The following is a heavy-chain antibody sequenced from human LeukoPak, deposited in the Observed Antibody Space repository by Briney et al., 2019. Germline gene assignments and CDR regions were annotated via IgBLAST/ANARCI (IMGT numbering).Heavy chain of an antibody. J-gene: IGHJ3*02. CDR3: EKLNRIVGAFGAFDI. CDR1: GFTFATYA. CDR2: ISGSGSST. D-gene: IGHD1-26*01. Sequence: GGSLRLSCAASGFTFATYAMSWVRQAPGKGLEWVSAISGSGSSTYYADSVKGRFTISRDNSKNTLYLQMNSLRAEDTAVCYCEKLNRIVGAFGAFDIWGQGTMVTVSS. V-gene: IGHV3-23*01.